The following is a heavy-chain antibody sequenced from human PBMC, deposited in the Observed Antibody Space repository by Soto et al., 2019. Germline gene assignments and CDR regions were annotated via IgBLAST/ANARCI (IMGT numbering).Heavy chain of an antibody. CDR1: GFKFDDYA. CDR3: ARDRIGSFYALDV. CDR2: INWSGERI. J-gene: IGHJ6*02. Sequence: EVQLVESGGAMVHPGGSLRLSCVASGFKFDDYAIHWVRQVAGKGLEWVSAINWSGERIAYADSVKGRSTISSDNAKNYVFLQITSLRPEDAALYYCARDRIGSFYALDVWGQGTTVTVSS. V-gene: IGHV3-9*01. D-gene: IGHD2-15*01.